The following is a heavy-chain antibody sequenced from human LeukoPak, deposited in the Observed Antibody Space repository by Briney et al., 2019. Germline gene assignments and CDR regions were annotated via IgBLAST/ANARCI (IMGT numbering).Heavy chain of an antibody. D-gene: IGHD2-21*02. V-gene: IGHV4-34*01. CDR2: ITHSGST. Sequence: SETLSLTCAVYGGSFSGYYWSWVRQPPGKGLEWIGEITHSGSTNYNPSLKSGVTISVDTSKNKFSLKLSSVTAADTAVYYYARGLCGGDCYRGNYWGQGTLVTVSS. CDR3: ARGLCGGDCYRGNY. J-gene: IGHJ4*02. CDR1: GGSFSGYY.